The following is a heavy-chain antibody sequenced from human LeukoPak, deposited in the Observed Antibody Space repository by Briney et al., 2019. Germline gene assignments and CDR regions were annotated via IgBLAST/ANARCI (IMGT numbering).Heavy chain of an antibody. J-gene: IGHJ6*02. CDR3: ATDRDGDYVYYYYGMDV. CDR1: GGTFSSYT. Sequence: SVKVSCKASGGTFSSYTISWVRQAPGQGLEWMGRIIPILGIANYAQKFQGRVTITADKSTSTAYMELSSLRSEDTAVYYCATDRDGDYVYYYYGMDVWGQGTTVTVSS. CDR2: IIPILGIA. D-gene: IGHD4-17*01. V-gene: IGHV1-69*04.